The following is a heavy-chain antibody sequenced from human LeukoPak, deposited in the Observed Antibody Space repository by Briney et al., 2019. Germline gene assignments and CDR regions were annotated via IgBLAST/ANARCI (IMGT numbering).Heavy chain of an antibody. CDR2: IYPGDSDT. Sequence: GVSLKISCYGSGYSFTKHWIGWVRQMPGKGLEWMGIIYPGDSDTRYSPSFQGQVTISADKSISTAYLQWSSLKASDTAMYYCARQGAAAGSPYGMDVWGQGTTVTVSS. CDR1: GYSFTKHW. CDR3: ARQGAAAGSPYGMDV. V-gene: IGHV5-51*01. J-gene: IGHJ6*02. D-gene: IGHD6-13*01.